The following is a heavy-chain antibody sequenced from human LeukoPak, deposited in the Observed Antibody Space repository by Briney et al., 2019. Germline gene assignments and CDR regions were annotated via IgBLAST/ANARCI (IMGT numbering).Heavy chain of an antibody. CDR3: ARGPTYYDILTGYTI. V-gene: IGHV3-30-3*01. CDR2: ISYDGSNK. CDR1: GFTFSSYA. Sequence: PGRSLRLSCAASGFTFSSYAMHWVRQAPGKGLEWVAVISYDGSNKYYADSVKGRFTISRDNSKNTLYLQMNSLRTEDTAVYYCARGPTYYDILTGYTIWGQGTLVTASS. D-gene: IGHD3-9*01. J-gene: IGHJ4*02.